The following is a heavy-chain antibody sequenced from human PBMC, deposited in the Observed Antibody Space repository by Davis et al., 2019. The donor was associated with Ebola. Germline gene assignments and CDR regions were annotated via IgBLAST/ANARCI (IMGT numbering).Heavy chain of an antibody. D-gene: IGHD4-17*01. CDR2: IKQDGSEK. J-gene: IGHJ2*01. V-gene: IGHV3-7*04. Sequence: GESLKISCAASGFTFSSYWMSWVRQAPGKGLEWVANIKQDGSEKYYVDSVKGRFTISRDNAKNSLYLQMNSLRAEDTAVYYCARGAVTTRDWYFDLWGRGTLVTVSS. CDR3: ARGAVTTRDWYFDL. CDR1: GFTFSSYW.